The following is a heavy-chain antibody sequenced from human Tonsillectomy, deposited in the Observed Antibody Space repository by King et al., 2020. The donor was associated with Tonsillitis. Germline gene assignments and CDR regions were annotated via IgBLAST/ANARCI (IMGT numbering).Heavy chain of an antibody. J-gene: IGHJ5*02. Sequence: QLQESGPGLVKPSQTLSLTCTVSGGSISGGDFYWSCIRQHPGQGLGWIGYIFLSWDTFYNPSLKNRLTISLNPSGNQFPLKLNSVSAADTAVYYCGRYEGGVFDPWGQGTLVTVSS. CDR2: IFLSWDT. CDR1: GGSISGGDFY. D-gene: IGHD2-15*01. CDR3: GRYEGGVFDP. V-gene: IGHV4-31*03.